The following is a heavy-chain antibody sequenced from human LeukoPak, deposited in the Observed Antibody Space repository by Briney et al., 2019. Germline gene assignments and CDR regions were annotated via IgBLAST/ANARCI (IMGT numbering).Heavy chain of an antibody. D-gene: IGHD6-13*01. CDR1: GYTLTELS. J-gene: IGHJ6*02. CDR2: FDPEDGET. CDR3: ARLSAGTHGMDV. Sequence: ASVKVSCKVSGYTLTELSMHWVRQAPGQGLEWMGGFDPEDGETIYAQKFQGRVTMTRDTSISTAYMELSRLRSDDTAVYYCARLSAGTHGMDVWGQGTTVTVSS. V-gene: IGHV1-24*01.